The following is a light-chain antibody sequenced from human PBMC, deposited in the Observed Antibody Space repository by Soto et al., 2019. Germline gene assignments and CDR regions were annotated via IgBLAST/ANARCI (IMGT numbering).Light chain of an antibody. Sequence: QSVLTQPPSVSAAPGQKVTISCSGSSSNIGKNYVSWYQQFPGTAPKPLIYDNNKRPSGIPDRFSGSKSGTSATLGITGLQTGDEADYYCGTWDNSLSAYVFGTGTKVTV. CDR2: DNN. J-gene: IGLJ1*01. CDR3: GTWDNSLSAYV. CDR1: SSNIGKNY. V-gene: IGLV1-51*01.